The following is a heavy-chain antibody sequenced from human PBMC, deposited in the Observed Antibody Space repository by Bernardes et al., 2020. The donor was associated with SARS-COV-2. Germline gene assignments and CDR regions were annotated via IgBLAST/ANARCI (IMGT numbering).Heavy chain of an antibody. CDR3: ARDFGGPSDY. CDR2: IEKDGSVI. V-gene: IGHV3-74*01. D-gene: IGHD2-15*01. Sequence: GWSLRLSCVAPGLSNYWMHWVRQAPGKGLVWVSRIEKDGSVIDYADSVRGRFTIFRDNARDTLYLQMDSLTADDTAVYYCARDFGGPSDYWGQGTLVTVS. J-gene: IGHJ4*02. CDR1: GLSNYW.